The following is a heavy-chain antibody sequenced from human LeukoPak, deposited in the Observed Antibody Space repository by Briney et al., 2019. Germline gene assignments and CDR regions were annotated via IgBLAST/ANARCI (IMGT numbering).Heavy chain of an antibody. D-gene: IGHD4-23*01. J-gene: IGHJ4*02. CDR1: GGSISSYY. Sequence: SETLSLTCTVSGGSISSYYWSWIRQPPGKGLEWIGYIYYSGSTNYNPSLKSRVTISVDTSKNQFSLKLSSVTAADTAVYYCARGAVGQFYLDYWGQGTLVTVSS. CDR2: IYYSGST. V-gene: IGHV4-59*01. CDR3: ARGAVGQFYLDY.